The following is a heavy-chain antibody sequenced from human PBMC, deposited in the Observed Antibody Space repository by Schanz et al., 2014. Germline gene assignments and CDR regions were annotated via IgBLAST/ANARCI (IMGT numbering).Heavy chain of an antibody. CDR3: AKGRFGELSAFDI. J-gene: IGHJ3*02. Sequence: QVQLQESGPGLVKPSQTLSLTCTVSGASISSRDFYWSWIRQFPGKGLEWIGYISYSGRTYYSPSLKSRLTMSVDTSKNQFSLRLSSVTAADTAVYYCAKGRFGELSAFDIWGQGTMVTVSS. CDR2: ISYSGRT. CDR1: GASISSRDFY. V-gene: IGHV4-31*03. D-gene: IGHD3-10*01.